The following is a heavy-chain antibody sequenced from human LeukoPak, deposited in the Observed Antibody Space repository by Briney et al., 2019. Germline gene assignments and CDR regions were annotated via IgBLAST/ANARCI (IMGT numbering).Heavy chain of an antibody. CDR3: ARGTFWSGYALYYFDY. V-gene: IGHV1-18*01. D-gene: IGHD3-3*01. CDR1: NYTFTSYG. CDR2: ISAYNGNT. Sequence: ASVKVSCKASNYTFTSYGISWVRQAPGQGLEWMGWISAYNGNTNYAQKFQGRVTITADESTSTAYMELSSLRSEDTAVYYCARGTFWSGYALYYFDYWGQGTLVTVSS. J-gene: IGHJ4*02.